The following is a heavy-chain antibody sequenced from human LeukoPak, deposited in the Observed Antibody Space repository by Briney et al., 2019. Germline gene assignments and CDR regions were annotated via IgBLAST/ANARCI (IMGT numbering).Heavy chain of an antibody. Sequence: GGSLRLSCAASGFTFSSYAMSWVRQVPGKGLEWVSVISGSGDNTYYADSVKGRFTISRDNSKNMLYLQMNSLRAEDTAVYYCAKWKFSNSGIDDYWGQGTLVTVSS. D-gene: IGHD6-6*01. CDR1: GFTFSSYA. CDR3: AKWKFSNSGIDDY. V-gene: IGHV3-23*01. CDR2: ISGSGDNT. J-gene: IGHJ4*02.